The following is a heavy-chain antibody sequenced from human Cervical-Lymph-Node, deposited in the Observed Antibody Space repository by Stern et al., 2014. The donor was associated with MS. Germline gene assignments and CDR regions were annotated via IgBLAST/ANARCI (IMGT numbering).Heavy chain of an antibody. CDR2: IIPFLNTA. CDR3: ASSLVASGH. J-gene: IGHJ4*02. CDR1: GGTFSTHP. D-gene: IGHD2-8*02. V-gene: IGHV1-69*06. Sequence: VQLVQSWAEVKKPGSSVKVSCKASGGTFSTHPITWVRQAPGQGLEWMVGIIPFLNTANYAQKFKGRITITADKSTGTTYMEISRLRSDDTAVYYCASSLVASGHWGQGTLVIVS.